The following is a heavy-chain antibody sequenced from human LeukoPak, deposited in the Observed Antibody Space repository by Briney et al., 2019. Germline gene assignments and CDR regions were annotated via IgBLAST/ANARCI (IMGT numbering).Heavy chain of an antibody. Sequence: SETLSLTCTVSGYSISSGYYWGWIRQPPGKGLEWIGSIYHSGSTYYNPSLKSRVTISVDTSKNQFPLKLSSVTAADTAVYYCARGGYSSSWYGYWGQGTLVTVSS. J-gene: IGHJ4*02. D-gene: IGHD6-13*01. V-gene: IGHV4-38-2*02. CDR2: IYHSGST. CDR3: ARGGYSSSWYGY. CDR1: GYSISSGYY.